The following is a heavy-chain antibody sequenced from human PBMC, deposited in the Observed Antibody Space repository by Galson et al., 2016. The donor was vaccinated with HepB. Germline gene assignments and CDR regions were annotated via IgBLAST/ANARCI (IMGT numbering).Heavy chain of an antibody. V-gene: IGHV1-69*06. D-gene: IGHD3-3*01. Sequence: SVKVSCKASGGTFSSYAISWARQAPGQGLEWMGGVIPIFGTANYAQKFQGRVTITADKSTSTAYMELSSLRSEDTAVYYCARAKYDFWSGYYRCDYWGQGTLVTFSS. CDR2: VIPIFGTA. CDR1: GGTFSSYA. J-gene: IGHJ4*02. CDR3: ARAKYDFWSGYYRCDY.